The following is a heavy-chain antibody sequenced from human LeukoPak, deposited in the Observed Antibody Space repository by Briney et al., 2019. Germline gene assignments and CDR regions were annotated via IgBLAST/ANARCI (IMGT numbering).Heavy chain of an antibody. CDR3: ARAESRNWFDP. J-gene: IGHJ5*02. V-gene: IGHV1-18*01. D-gene: IGHD6-13*01. CDR1: GYTFTSYA. CDR2: ISAHNGNT. Sequence: ASVKVSCKASGYTFTSYAISWVRQAPGQGLEWMGWISAHNGNTNYAQKLQGRVTMTTDTSTSTAYMELRSLRSDDTAVYYCARAESRNWFDPWGQGTLVTVPP.